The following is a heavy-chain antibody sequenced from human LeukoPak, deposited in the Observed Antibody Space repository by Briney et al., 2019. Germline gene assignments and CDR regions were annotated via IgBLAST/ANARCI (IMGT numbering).Heavy chain of an antibody. V-gene: IGHV3-43D*04. CDR1: GFTFDDYA. CDR3: AKVRSYDNNGYYDY. Sequence: GGSLRLSCAASGFTFDDYAMHWVRQAPGKGLEWVSLISWDGGSTYYADSAKGRFTISRDNSKNSLYLQMNSLRAEDTALYSCAKVRSYDNNGYYDYWGQGTLVTVSS. J-gene: IGHJ4*02. CDR2: ISWDGGST. D-gene: IGHD3-22*01.